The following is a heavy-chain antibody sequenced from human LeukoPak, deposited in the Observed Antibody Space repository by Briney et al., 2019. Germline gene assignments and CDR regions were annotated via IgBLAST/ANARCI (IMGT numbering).Heavy chain of an antibody. CDR2: IIPIFGTA. CDR1: GGTFSSYA. CDR3: ARGDPGTPFDY. V-gene: IGHV1-69*06. Sequence: GASVKVSCKASGGTFSSYAISWVRLAPGQGLEWMGGIIPIFGTANYAQKFQGRVTITADKSTSTAYMELSSLRSEDTAVYYCARGDPGTPFDYWGQGTLVTVSS. D-gene: IGHD1-1*01. J-gene: IGHJ4*02.